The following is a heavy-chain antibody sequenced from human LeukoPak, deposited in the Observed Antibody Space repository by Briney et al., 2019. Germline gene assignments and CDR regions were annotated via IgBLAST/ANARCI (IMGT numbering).Heavy chain of an antibody. D-gene: IGHD5-24*01. CDR3: AKDYTKRWLGGFDY. CDR1: GLPFRSYA. J-gene: IGHJ4*02. Sequence: GGSLNLSCPAFGLPFRSYALSWVRQAPGKGLEWFPAISGSGGSTYYADSVKGRFTISRDNSKNTLYLQMNSLRAEDTAVYYCAKDYTKRWLGGFDYWGQGTLVTVSS. CDR2: ISGSGGST. V-gene: IGHV3-23*01.